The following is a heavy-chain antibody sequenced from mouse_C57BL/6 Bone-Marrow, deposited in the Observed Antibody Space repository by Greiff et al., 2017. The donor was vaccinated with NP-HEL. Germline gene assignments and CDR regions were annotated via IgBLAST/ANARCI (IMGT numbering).Heavy chain of an antibody. J-gene: IGHJ2*01. CDR1: GFSLTSYA. Sequence: VKLMESGPGLVAPSQSLSITCTVSGFSLTSYAISWVRQPPGKGLEWLGVIWNGGGTNYNSALKSRLSISKDNSKSQVFEKMNSLQTDDTARYYCARNPYGYPYYFDYWGQGTTLTVSS. CDR3: ARNPYGYPYYFDY. D-gene: IGHD2-2*01. V-gene: IGHV2-9-1*01. CDR2: IWNGGGT.